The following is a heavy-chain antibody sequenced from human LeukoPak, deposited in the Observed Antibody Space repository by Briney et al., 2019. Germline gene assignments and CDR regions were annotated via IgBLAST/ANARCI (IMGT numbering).Heavy chain of an antibody. V-gene: IGHV4-4*02. D-gene: IGHD5-18*01. CDR3: ARVRGGDTAMGYYYYYMDV. CDR1: GGSISSSNW. Sequence: SETLSLTCAVSGGSISSSNWWSWVRQPPGKGLEWIGEIYHSGSTNYNPSLKSRVTISVDKSKNQFSLKLSSVTAADTAVYHCARVRGGDTAMGYYYYYMDVWGKGTTVTVSS. J-gene: IGHJ6*03. CDR2: IYHSGST.